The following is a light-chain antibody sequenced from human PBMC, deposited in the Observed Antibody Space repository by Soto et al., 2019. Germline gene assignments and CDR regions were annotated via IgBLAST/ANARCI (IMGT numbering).Light chain of an antibody. CDR3: EHYSAYPWT. V-gene: IGKV3-11*01. J-gene: IGKJ1*01. CDR1: QSVNIY. Sequence: CMASQSVNIYLAWYQQKPGQAPRLLIFGATYRATGIPARFSGSGSGTEFNLTISSLQPEESAPYNYEHYSAYPWTVGQGTKVDIK. CDR2: GAT.